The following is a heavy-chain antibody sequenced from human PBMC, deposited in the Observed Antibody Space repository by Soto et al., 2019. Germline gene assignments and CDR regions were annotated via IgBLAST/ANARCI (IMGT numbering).Heavy chain of an antibody. V-gene: IGHV3-30*03. CDR3: ARDRRLYYSDAFDI. CDR1: GFTFSIYG. Sequence: QVQLVESGGGVVQPGRSLRLSCAASGFTFSIYGMHWVRHAPGKGLEWVAMISFDGSEKYYTDSVKGRFHISRGSSKNTMYLQMDSLRVEDTAVYYCARDRRLYYSDAFDIWGQGTTVTVSS. D-gene: IGHD1-26*01. CDR2: ISFDGSEK. J-gene: IGHJ3*02.